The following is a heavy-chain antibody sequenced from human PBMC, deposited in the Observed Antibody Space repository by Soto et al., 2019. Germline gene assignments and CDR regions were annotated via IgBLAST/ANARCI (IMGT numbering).Heavy chain of an antibody. V-gene: IGHV3-15*01. CDR1: GFTFSNVW. CDR2: IKRRADGGTT. CDR3: TAGYCSGGSCYSVVY. Sequence: EVQLVESGGGLVKPGGPLSLSCAASGFTFSNVWMSWVRQAPGKGLEWVGRIKRRADGGTTDYATPVRGRFTVSRDDSKNTLYLQMNSLKTEDTAVYYCTAGYCSGGSCYSVVYWGQGTLVTVSS. J-gene: IGHJ4*02. D-gene: IGHD2-15*01.